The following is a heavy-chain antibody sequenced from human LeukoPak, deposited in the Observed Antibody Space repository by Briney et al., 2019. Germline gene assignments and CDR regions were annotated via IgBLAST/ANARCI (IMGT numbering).Heavy chain of an antibody. CDR1: GFSFDNYA. CDR2: ISWNSGSI. CDR3: AKDTSGWDKYYYFDY. Sequence: GGSLRLSCAASGFSFDNYAMHWVRQTPGKGLEWVSGISWNSGSIAYADSVKGRFTISRDNAKNSLHLQMNSLRAEDTALHYCAKDTSGWDKYYYFDYWGQGTLVTVSS. D-gene: IGHD6-19*01. V-gene: IGHV3-9*01. J-gene: IGHJ4*02.